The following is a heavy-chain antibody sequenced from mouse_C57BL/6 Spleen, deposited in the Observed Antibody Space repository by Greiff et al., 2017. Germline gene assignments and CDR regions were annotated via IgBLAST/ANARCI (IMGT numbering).Heavy chain of an antibody. CDR3: ARGEYCSSFAY. J-gene: IGHJ3*01. Sequence: EVKLVESGGGLVKPGGSLKLSCAASGFTFSDYGMHWVRQAPEKGLEWVAYISSGCSTIYYADTVKGRVTISRDNAKNTLFLQMTSLRSEDTAMYYCARGEYCSSFAYWGQGTLVTVSA. V-gene: IGHV5-17*01. CDR2: ISSGCSTI. D-gene: IGHD1-1*01. CDR1: GFTFSDYG.